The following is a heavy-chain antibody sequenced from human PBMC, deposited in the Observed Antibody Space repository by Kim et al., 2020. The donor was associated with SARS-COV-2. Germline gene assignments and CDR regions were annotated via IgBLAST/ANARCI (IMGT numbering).Heavy chain of an antibody. CDR1: GFTVSSNY. J-gene: IGHJ4*02. CDR2: IYSGGST. Sequence: GGSLRLSCAASGFTVSSNYMSWVRQAPGKGLEWVSVIYSGGSTYYADSVKGRFTISRDNSKNTLYLQMNSLRAEDTAVYYCARDDLFTGGVDYWGQGTLVTVSS. D-gene: IGHD3-9*01. CDR3: ARDDLFTGGVDY. V-gene: IGHV3-66*01.